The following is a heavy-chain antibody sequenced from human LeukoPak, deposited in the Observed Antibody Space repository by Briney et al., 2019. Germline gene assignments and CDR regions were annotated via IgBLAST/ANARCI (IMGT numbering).Heavy chain of an antibody. D-gene: IGHD3-3*01. Sequence: GGSLRLSCAASGFTFSSYAMHWVRQAPGKGLEGVAVISYAGSNKYYADSVKGRFTISRDNSKSTLYLQTNSLRADATALSYCARDREWRLPSYYYYMAVCGKATTVTVPS. V-gene: IGHV3-30*01. J-gene: IGHJ6*03. CDR1: GFTFSSYA. CDR3: ARDREWRLPSYYYYMAV. CDR2: ISYAGSNK.